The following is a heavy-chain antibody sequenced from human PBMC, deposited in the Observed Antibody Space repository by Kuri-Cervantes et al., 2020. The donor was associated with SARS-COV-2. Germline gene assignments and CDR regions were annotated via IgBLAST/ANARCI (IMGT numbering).Heavy chain of an antibody. Sequence: GESLKISCAASGFTFSSYWMSWVRQAPGKGLEWVANIKQDGSEKYYVDSVKGRFTISRDNAKNSLYLQMNSLRAEDTAVYYCASGWKYFDYWGQGTLVTVSS. J-gene: IGHJ4*02. V-gene: IGHV3-7*01. D-gene: IGHD1-1*01. CDR3: ASGWKYFDY. CDR2: IKQDGSEK. CDR1: GFTFSSYW.